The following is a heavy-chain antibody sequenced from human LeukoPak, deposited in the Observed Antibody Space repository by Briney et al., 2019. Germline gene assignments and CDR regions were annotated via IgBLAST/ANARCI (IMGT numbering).Heavy chain of an antibody. Sequence: PSQTLSLTCTVSGGSISRGTYYWSWIRQPAGKGLEWIGRISTSGSTNYNPSLKSRVTISVDTSKNHLSLKLSSVTAADTAVYYCARAVSPTVVVGTAYYYYMDVWGKGTTVTVSS. D-gene: IGHD3-22*01. V-gene: IGHV4-61*02. CDR3: ARAVSPTVVVGTAYYYYMDV. J-gene: IGHJ6*03. CDR2: ISTSGST. CDR1: GGSISRGTYY.